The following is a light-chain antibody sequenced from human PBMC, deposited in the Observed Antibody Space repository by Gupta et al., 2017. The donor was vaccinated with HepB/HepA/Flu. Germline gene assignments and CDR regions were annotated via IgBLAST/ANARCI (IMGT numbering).Light chain of an antibody. CDR1: RSDVGGYNY. V-gene: IGLV2-14*03. Sequence: QSALTQPASVSGSPGQSITSSCTGTRSDVGGYNYVSWYQQHPGKAPKLMIYDVSNRPSGISNRFSGSKSDNTASLTISGLQAEDEADYYCSSYSSDSTPYVFGTGTKVTVL. CDR2: DVS. CDR3: SSYSSDSTPYV. J-gene: IGLJ1*01.